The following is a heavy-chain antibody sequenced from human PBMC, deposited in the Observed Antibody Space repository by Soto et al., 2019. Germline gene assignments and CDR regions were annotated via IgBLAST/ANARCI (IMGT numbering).Heavy chain of an antibody. D-gene: IGHD4-17*01. CDR3: ARGGDYGDYFDY. CDR2: IDYSGSP. Sequence: QVQLQESGPGLVKPSETLSLTCTVSGGSISSFYWSWIRQPPGKGLEWIGYIDYSGSPNYNPSLRTRVTISVDTSKNQYSLKPTSFTSADTAVYYGARGGDYGDYFDYWGQGTLVTVSS. J-gene: IGHJ4*02. V-gene: IGHV4-59*01. CDR1: GGSISSFY.